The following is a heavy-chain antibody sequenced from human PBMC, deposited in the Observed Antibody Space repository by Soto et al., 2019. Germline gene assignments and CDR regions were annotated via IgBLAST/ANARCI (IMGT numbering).Heavy chain of an antibody. J-gene: IGHJ3*02. V-gene: IGHV3-53*01. CDR2: IYSGGST. CDR1: GFTVSSNY. D-gene: IGHD3-9*01. Sequence: PGGSLRLSCAASGFTVSSNYMSWVRQAPGEGLEWVSVIYSGGSTYYADSVKGRFTISRDNSKNTLYLQMNSLRAEDTAVYYCARRLRPYYDILTVYYITDVFNIWGQGKMVTVSS. CDR3: ARRLRPYYDILTVYYITDVFNI.